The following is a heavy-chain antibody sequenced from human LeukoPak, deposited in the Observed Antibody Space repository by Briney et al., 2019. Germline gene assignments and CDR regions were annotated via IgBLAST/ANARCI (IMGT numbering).Heavy chain of an antibody. CDR3: ARVLDSAWGELGY. CDR2: ISSSGSTI. D-gene: IGHD6-19*01. J-gene: IGHJ4*02. Sequence: GGSLRLSCAASGFTFSSYEMNWVRQAPGKGLEWVSYISSSGSTIYYADSVKGRFTISRDNAKNSLYLQMNSLRAEDTAVYYCARVLDSAWGELGYWGQGTLVTVSS. V-gene: IGHV3-48*03. CDR1: GFTFSSYE.